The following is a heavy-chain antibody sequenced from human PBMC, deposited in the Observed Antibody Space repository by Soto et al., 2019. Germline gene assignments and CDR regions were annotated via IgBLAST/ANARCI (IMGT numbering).Heavy chain of an antibody. J-gene: IGHJ5*02. CDR1: GFTFSSYA. V-gene: IGHV3-30-3*01. CDR3: ARDPNFDP. CDR2: ISYDGSNK. Sequence: GGSLRLSCAASGFTFSSYAMHWVRQAPGKGLEWVAVISYDGSNKYYADSVKGRFTISRDNSKNTLYLQMNSLRAEDTAVYYCARDPNFDPWGQGTLVTVSS.